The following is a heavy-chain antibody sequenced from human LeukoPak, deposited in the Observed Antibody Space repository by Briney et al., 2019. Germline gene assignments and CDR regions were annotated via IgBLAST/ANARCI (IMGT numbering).Heavy chain of an antibody. D-gene: IGHD2-15*01. Sequence: SETLSLTCTVSGGAISSGSYYWSWIRQSAGKGLEWIGNIYYSGSTYYNPSLKSRVTISVDTSKNQFSLRLKSVTAADTSVYYCARPRSRISWFDPWGQGTLVTVSS. V-gene: IGHV4-39*01. CDR1: GGAISSGSYY. CDR2: IYYSGST. CDR3: ARPRSRISWFDP. J-gene: IGHJ5*02.